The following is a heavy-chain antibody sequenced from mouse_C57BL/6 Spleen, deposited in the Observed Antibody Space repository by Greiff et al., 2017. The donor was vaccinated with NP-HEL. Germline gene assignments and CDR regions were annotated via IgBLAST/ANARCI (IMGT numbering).Heavy chain of an antibody. CDR2: IDPSDSYT. CDR3: ARGLYDGTKVL. Sequence: QVQLQQPGAELVMPGASVKLSCKASGYTFTSYWMHWVKQRPGQGLEWIGEIDPSDSYTNYNQKFKGKSTLTVDKSSSTAYMQLSSLTSEDSAVYYWARGLYDGTKVLWGQGTLVTVSA. J-gene: IGHJ3*01. CDR1: GYTFTSYW. V-gene: IGHV1-69*01. D-gene: IGHD2-3*01.